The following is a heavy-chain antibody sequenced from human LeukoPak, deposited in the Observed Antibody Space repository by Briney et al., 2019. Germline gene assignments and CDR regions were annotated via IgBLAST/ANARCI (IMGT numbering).Heavy chain of an antibody. V-gene: IGHV3-21*01. Sequence: GGSLRLSCAASGFTFSSYSMNWVRQAPGKGLEWVSSISSSSSYIYYADSVKGRFTISRDNAKNSLYLQMNSLRAEDTAVYYCARRATTERGHSYGLDYWGQGTLVTVSS. CDR2: ISSSSSYI. CDR3: ARRATTERGHSYGLDY. CDR1: GFTFSSYS. D-gene: IGHD5-18*01. J-gene: IGHJ4*02.